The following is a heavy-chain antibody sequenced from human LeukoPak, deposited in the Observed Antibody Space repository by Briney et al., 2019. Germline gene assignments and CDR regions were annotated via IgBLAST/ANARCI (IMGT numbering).Heavy chain of an antibody. J-gene: IGHJ4*02. D-gene: IGHD6-6*01. CDR1: GYSFTDYY. Sequence: ASVKVSCKTSGYSFTDYYMHWVRQAPGQGLEWMGWINPKSGGTSSAQKFQGRVTMTRDTSITTVYMEVSWLTSDDAAVYYCARAVEYSSSPFDYWGQGTLVTVSS. V-gene: IGHV1-2*02. CDR3: ARAVEYSSSPFDY. CDR2: INPKSGGT.